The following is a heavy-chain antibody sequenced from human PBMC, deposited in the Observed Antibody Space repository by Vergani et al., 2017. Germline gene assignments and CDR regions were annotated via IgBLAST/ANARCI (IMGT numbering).Heavy chain of an antibody. CDR3: AKGGWNYWFDS. J-gene: IGHJ5*01. V-gene: IGHV3-23*01. D-gene: IGHD1-1*01. Sequence: EVQLLESGGGLVQPGGSLRLSCAASGFTFSSYAMSWVRQAPGKGLEWISAISGSGGSTYYADSVKGRFTISRDNYKNTLYLQMHSLRAEDTAIYYCAKGGWNYWFDSWGQGTLVIVS. CDR2: ISGSGGST. CDR1: GFTFSSYA.